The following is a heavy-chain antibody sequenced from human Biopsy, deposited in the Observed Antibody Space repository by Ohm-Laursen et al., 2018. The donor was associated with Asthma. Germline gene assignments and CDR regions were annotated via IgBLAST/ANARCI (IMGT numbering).Heavy chain of an antibody. CDR2: IYYDGSRK. Sequence: SLRLSCTASGFAVSRDHMFWVRQAPGKGLEWVAGIYYDGSRKYYTESVKGRFTISRDNSKNRLYLEMASLRAEDTAVYYCAREKVIESRGFQNWFDPWGQGTLVHVSS. V-gene: IGHV3-33*07. CDR3: AREKVIESRGFQNWFDP. D-gene: IGHD3-16*02. J-gene: IGHJ5*02. CDR1: GFAVSRDH.